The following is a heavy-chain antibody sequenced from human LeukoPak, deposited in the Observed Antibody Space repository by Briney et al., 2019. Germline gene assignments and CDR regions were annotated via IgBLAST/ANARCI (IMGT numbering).Heavy chain of an antibody. CDR2: ISSDGSHK. D-gene: IGHD3-10*01. Sequence: GGSLRLSCAASGFTFSSYAMHWVRQAPGKGLEWVAFISSDGSHKYYADSVKGPFTISRDNAKNTLYLQMNSLRAEDTAVYYCARGRAGNYYNHNDYWGQGTLVTVSS. V-gene: IGHV3-30*03. J-gene: IGHJ4*01. CDR1: GFTFSSYA. CDR3: ARGRAGNYYNHNDY.